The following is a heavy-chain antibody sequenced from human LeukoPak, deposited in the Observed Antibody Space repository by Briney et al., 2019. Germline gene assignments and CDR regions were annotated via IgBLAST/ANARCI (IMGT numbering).Heavy chain of an antibody. D-gene: IGHD3-9*01. J-gene: IGHJ4*02. CDR1: GGSISSGDYY. V-gene: IGHV4-30-4*08. CDR3: ARRRGYDILTGYYAPEY. Sequence: SETLSLTCTVSGGSISSGDYYWSWIRQPPGKGLEWIGYIYYSGSTNYNPSLKSRVTISVDTSKNQFSLKLSSVTAADTAVYYCARRRGYDILTGYYAPEYWGQGTLVTVSS. CDR2: IYYSGST.